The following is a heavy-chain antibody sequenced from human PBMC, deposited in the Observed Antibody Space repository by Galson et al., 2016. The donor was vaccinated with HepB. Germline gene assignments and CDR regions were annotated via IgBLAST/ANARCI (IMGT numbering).Heavy chain of an antibody. D-gene: IGHD5-12*01. Sequence: SLRLSCAVSGFTFSGYWMSWVRQAPGKGLEWVANIDQDGSETDSVDSVKGRFTISRDNGKNSVYLQMNSLRVEDTALYYCERLRGGYDFDYLGQGTLVTVSS. CDR2: IDQDGSET. CDR3: ERLRGGYDFDY. J-gene: IGHJ4*02. CDR1: GFTFSGYW. V-gene: IGHV3-7*01.